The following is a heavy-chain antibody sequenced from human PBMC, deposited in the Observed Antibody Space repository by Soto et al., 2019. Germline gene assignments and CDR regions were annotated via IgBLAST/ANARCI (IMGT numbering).Heavy chain of an antibody. Sequence: ASVKVSCKASGGTFSSYAISWVRQAPGQGLEWMGWISAYNGNTNYAQKLQGRVTMTTDTSTSTAYMELRSLRSDDTAVYYCARDTYYDFWSGSPQYYYYGMDVWGQGTTVTVSS. CDR1: GGTFSSYA. J-gene: IGHJ6*02. CDR2: ISAYNGNT. D-gene: IGHD3-3*01. V-gene: IGHV1-18*01. CDR3: ARDTYYDFWSGSPQYYYYGMDV.